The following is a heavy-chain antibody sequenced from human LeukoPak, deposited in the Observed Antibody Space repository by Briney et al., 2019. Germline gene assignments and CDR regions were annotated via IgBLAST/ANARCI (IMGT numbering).Heavy chain of an antibody. J-gene: IGHJ4*02. CDR1: GGSISSYY. CDR2: IYYSGST. Sequence: SETLSLTCTASGGSISSYYWSWIRQPPGKGLEWIGYIYYSGSTNYNPSLKSRVTISVDTSKRQFSLKLSSVTAADTAVYYCARFIWGSGSYCHWGQGTLVTVSS. V-gene: IGHV4-59*01. D-gene: IGHD3-10*01. CDR3: ARFIWGSGSYCH.